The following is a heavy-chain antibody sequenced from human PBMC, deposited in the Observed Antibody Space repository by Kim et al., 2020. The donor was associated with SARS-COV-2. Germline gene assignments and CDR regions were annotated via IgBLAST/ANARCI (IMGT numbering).Heavy chain of an antibody. Sequence: SVKGRFTISRDNAKNSLYLQMNSLRAEDTAVYYCARPAARLVNYYYYMDVWGKGTTVTVSS. D-gene: IGHD3-16*02. V-gene: IGHV3-21*01. J-gene: IGHJ6*03. CDR3: ARPAARLVNYYYYMDV.